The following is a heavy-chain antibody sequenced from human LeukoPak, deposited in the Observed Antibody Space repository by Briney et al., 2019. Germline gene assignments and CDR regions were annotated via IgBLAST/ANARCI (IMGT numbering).Heavy chain of an antibody. V-gene: IGHV3-48*01. J-gene: IGHJ4*02. CDR1: GFTFSSHT. CDR2: ISSSSGTI. D-gene: IGHD1-26*01. CDR3: ARDRVGAPDY. Sequence: GGSLRLSCAASGFTFSSHTMNWVRQAPGKGLEWISYISSSSGTIYYADSVKGRFTISRDNAKNSLYLQMNSLRADDTAVYYCARDRVGAPDYWGPGTLVTVSS.